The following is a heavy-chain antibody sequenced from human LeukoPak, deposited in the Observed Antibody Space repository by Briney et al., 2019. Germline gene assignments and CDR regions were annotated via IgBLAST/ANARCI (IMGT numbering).Heavy chain of an antibody. CDR1: GFIFSRHG. CDR3: ARESFEATEEVDY. J-gene: IGHJ4*02. D-gene: IGHD5-24*01. Sequence: GRSLRLSCVVSGFIFSRHGMHWVRQAPGKGLEWVAVIWYDGSQKYYVDSVKGRFTISRDSSKNTLYLQMNSLRAEGTAVYYCARESFEATEEVDYWGQGTLVTVSS. V-gene: IGHV3-33*01. CDR2: IWYDGSQK.